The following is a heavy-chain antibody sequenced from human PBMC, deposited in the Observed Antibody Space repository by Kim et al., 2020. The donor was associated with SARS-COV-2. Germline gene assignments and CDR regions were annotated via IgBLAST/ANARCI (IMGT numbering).Heavy chain of an antibody. J-gene: IGHJ6*03. CDR1: GGSISRYY. V-gene: IGHV4-59*01. CDR2: IYNSGST. CDR3: ARSLDYSYYMDV. Sequence: SETLSLTCTVSGGSISRYYWSWIRQPPGKGLEWIGYIYNSGSTNYNPSLMSRVTISLDTSKNQFSLKLNSVTAADTAVYFCARSLDYSYYMDVWGKGTTV.